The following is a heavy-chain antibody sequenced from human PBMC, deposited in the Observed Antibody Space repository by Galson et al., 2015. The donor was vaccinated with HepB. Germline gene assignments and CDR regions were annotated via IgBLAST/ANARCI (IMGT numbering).Heavy chain of an antibody. V-gene: IGHV3-33*08. Sequence: SLRLSCAASGFTFSNFGMKWVRQAPGKGLEWVAVIWYDGSNKYYADSVKGRFTISRDNSKNTLYLQMNSLRAEDTAVYYCARDGCGGSCVEAPDYWGQGTLVTVSS. D-gene: IGHD2-15*01. CDR1: GFTFSNFG. CDR3: ARDGCGGSCVEAPDY. CDR2: IWYDGSNK. J-gene: IGHJ4*02.